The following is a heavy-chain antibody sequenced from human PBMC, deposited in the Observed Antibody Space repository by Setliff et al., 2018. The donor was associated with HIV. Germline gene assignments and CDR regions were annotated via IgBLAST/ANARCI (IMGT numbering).Heavy chain of an antibody. D-gene: IGHD3-16*01. CDR3: AGRVWTPGGVISPFDY. CDR2: IDHTESR. CDR1: GGSFTTSY. V-gene: IGHV4-34*01. J-gene: IGHJ4*02. Sequence: SETLSLTCAVYGGSFTTSYWSWIRQPPGKGLEWIAEIDHTESRNYNPSLKSRVTISIDMSKNQLSLKLSSVTAADTAVYFCAGRVWTPGGVISPFDYWAQGTLVTSPQ.